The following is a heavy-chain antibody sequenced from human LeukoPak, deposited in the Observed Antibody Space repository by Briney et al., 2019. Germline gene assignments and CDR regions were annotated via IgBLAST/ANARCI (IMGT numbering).Heavy chain of an antibody. J-gene: IGHJ4*02. CDR2: ISAYNGNT. Sequence: VASVKVSCKASGYTFTSYGNSWVRQAPGQGLEWMGWISAYNGNTNYAQKLQGRVTMTTDTSTSTAYMELRSLRSDDTAVYYCARDRQQLGRELYYFDYWGQGTLVTVSS. V-gene: IGHV1-18*01. D-gene: IGHD6-13*01. CDR3: ARDRQQLGRELYYFDY. CDR1: GYTFTSYG.